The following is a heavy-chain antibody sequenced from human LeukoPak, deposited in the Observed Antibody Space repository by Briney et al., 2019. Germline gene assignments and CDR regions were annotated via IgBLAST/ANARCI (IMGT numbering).Heavy chain of an antibody. J-gene: IGHJ4*02. V-gene: IGHV3-66*01. CDR1: GFTVSSNY. CDR3: VRDGYGSGSYFDY. D-gene: IGHD3-10*01. CDR2: LYSGGST. Sequence: GGSLRLSCAASGFTVSSNYMSWVRQAPGKGLEWVAVLYSGGSTYYAGSVKGRFTISRDNSKNTLYLQINSLRAEDTAVYYCVRDGYGSGSYFDYWGQGTLVTVSS.